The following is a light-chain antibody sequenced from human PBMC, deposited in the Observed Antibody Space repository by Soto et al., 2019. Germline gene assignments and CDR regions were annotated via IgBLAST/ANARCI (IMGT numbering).Light chain of an antibody. V-gene: IGKV1D-12*01. CDR1: QDIRSW. CDR3: QQSDTFPAT. CDR2: AAS. Sequence: DIQMTQSPSSVSASVGDRVTITCRASQDIRSWLAWYQQRPGKAPKPLISAASSLQSAVPSRFSGSGSGTDFTLTISSLQPDDFATYYCQQSDTFPATFGGGTKVEIK. J-gene: IGKJ4*01.